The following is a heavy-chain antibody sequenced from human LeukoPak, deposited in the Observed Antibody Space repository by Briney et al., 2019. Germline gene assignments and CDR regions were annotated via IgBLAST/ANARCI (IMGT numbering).Heavy chain of an antibody. Sequence: PGGSLRLSCAASGFTFSSYWMSWVRQAPGKGLEWVANIKQDGSEKYYVDSVKGRFTISRDNAKNSLYLQMNSLRAEDTAVYYCAIVVLTSYFDYWGQGTLVTVSS. D-gene: IGHD1-14*01. CDR3: AIVVLTSYFDY. J-gene: IGHJ4*02. CDR1: GFTFSSYW. V-gene: IGHV3-7*01. CDR2: IKQDGSEK.